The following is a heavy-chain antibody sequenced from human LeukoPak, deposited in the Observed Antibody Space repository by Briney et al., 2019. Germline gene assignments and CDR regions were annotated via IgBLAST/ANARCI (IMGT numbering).Heavy chain of an antibody. CDR1: GGSISSSSYY. CDR3: ARVQWRGAYYYYMDV. Sequence: SETLSLTCTVSGGSISSSSYYWGWIRQPPGKGLEWIGSIYYSGSTYYNPSLKSRVTISVDTSKNQFSLKLSSVTAADTAVYCCARVQWRGAYYYYMDVWGKGTTVTVSS. J-gene: IGHJ6*03. V-gene: IGHV4-39*07. CDR2: IYYSGST. D-gene: IGHD4-11*01.